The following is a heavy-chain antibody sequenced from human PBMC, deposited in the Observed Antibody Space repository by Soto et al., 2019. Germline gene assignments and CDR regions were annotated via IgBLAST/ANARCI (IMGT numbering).Heavy chain of an antibody. D-gene: IGHD5-12*01. CDR2: ISGSGGST. CDR1: GLTFSSYA. J-gene: IGHJ3*02. CDR3: AKVRRDGYNSDAFDI. V-gene: IGHV3-23*01. Sequence: GGSLRLSCAASGLTFSSYAMSWVRQAPGKGLEWVSAISGSGGSTYYADSVKGRFTISRDNSKNTLYLQMNSLRAEDTAVYYCAKVRRDGYNSDAFDIWGQGTMVTVSS.